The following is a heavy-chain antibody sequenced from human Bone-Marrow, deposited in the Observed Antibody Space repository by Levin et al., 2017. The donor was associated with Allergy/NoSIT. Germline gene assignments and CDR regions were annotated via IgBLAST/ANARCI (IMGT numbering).Heavy chain of an antibody. J-gene: IGHJ3*02. V-gene: IGHV5-10-1*01. D-gene: IGHD6-13*01. CDR1: GYSFTSYW. CDR3: ASAEQQLDGKGAFDI. Sequence: GESLKISCKGSGYSFTSYWISWVRQMPGKGLEWMGRIDPSDSYTNYSPSFQGHVTISADKSISTAYLQWSSLKASDTAMYYCASAEQQLDGKGAFDIWGQGTMVTVSS. CDR2: IDPSDSYT.